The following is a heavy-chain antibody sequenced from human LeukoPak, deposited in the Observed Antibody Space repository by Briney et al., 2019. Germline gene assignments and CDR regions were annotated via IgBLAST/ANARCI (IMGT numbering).Heavy chain of an antibody. CDR1: GFTFSTYW. CDR3: AYTSGYDFSSYYYYYMDV. CDR2: ISSGSSYI. Sequence: TGGSLRLSCAASGFTFSTYWMHWVRQAPGKGLEWVSSISSGSSYIYYADSVKGRFTISRDNAKNSLYLQMNSLSAEDTAVYYCAYTSGYDFSSYYYYYMDVWGKGTTVTVSS. J-gene: IGHJ6*03. V-gene: IGHV3-21*01. D-gene: IGHD5-12*01.